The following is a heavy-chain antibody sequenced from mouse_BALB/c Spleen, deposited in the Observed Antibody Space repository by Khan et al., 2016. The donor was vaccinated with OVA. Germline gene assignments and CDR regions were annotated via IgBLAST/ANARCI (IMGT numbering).Heavy chain of an antibody. CDR2: ISSGGSYT. V-gene: IGHV5-6*01. CDR1: GFTFSTYG. J-gene: IGHJ3*01. Sequence: EVELVESGGDLVKPEGSLKLSCAASGFTFSTYGMSWVRQTPDKRLEWVATISSGGSYTYYPDSVQGRFTISRDNAKNTLYLPMSSLKSEDTAMFYCARLAYYYDSEGFAYGGQGTLVTVSA. CDR3: ARLAYYYDSEGFAY. D-gene: IGHD1-1*01.